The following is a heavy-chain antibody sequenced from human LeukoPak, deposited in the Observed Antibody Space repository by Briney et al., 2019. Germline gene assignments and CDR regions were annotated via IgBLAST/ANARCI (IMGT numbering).Heavy chain of an antibody. CDR3: ARDPIAVAGTGGFDY. J-gene: IGHJ4*02. D-gene: IGHD6-19*01. CDR2: INPSGGST. CDR1: GYTFTSYY. V-gene: IGHV1-46*01. Sequence: ASVKVSCKASGYTFTSYYMHWVRQAPGQGLEWMGIINPSGGSTSYAQKFQGRVTMTRDTSTSTAYMELSSLRSEDTAVYYCARDPIAVAGTGGFDYWGQGTLVTVSS.